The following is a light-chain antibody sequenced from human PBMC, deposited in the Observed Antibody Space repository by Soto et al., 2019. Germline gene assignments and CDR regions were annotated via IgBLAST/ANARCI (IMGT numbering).Light chain of an antibody. CDR2: GNN. Sequence: QSVLTQPPSVSGAPGQRVTISCTGSSSDIGAGYDVHWYQQLPGTAPTLLIYGNNNRPSGVPDRFSGSKSGTSASLAINGLQAEDEADYYCQSYDTSMTGRYVFGTGTKVTVL. V-gene: IGLV1-40*01. CDR1: SSDIGAGYD. J-gene: IGLJ1*01. CDR3: QSYDTSMTGRYV.